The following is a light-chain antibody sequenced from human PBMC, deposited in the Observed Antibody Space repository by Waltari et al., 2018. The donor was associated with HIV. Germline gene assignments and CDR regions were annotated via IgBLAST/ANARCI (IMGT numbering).Light chain of an antibody. CDR1: RTVSTY. J-gene: IGKJ1*01. Sequence: DIQLTQSPSSLSASVGDRVTISCRASRTVSTYLHWYQQRPGKAPKLLIYAASNLESGVPSRFSGSGSGTDFTLTIISLQPEDFATYYCQQSYTIPWTFGQGTRVELK. V-gene: IGKV1-39*01. CDR2: AAS. CDR3: QQSYTIPWT.